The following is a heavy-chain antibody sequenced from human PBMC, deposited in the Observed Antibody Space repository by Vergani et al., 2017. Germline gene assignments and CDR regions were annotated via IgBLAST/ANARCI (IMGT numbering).Heavy chain of an antibody. CDR2: IIPIFGTA. CDR1: GGTFSSYA. D-gene: IGHD3-16*02. J-gene: IGHJ4*02. CDR3: AGDYVSFGGVIVYGVFDY. V-gene: IGHV1-69*01. Sequence: QVQLVQSGAEVKKPGSSVKVSCKASGGTFSSYAISWVRQAPGQGLEWMGGIIPIFGTANYAQKFQGRVTITADESTSTAYMELSSLRSEDTAVYYCAGDYVSFGGVIVYGVFDYWGQGTLVTVSS.